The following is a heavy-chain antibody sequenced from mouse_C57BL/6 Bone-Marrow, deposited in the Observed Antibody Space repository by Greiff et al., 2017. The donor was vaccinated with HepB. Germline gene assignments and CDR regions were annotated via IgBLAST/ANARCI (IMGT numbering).Heavy chain of an antibody. D-gene: IGHD3-2*02. CDR2: IYPGSGST. Sequence: VQLQQPGAELVKPGASVKISCKASGYTFTSYWITWVKQRPGQGLEWIGDIYPGSGSTNYNEKFKSKATLTVDTSSSTAYMQLSSLTSEDSAVYYCASRGAQATGYFDYWGQGTTLTVSS. CDR1: GYTFTSYW. CDR3: ASRGAQATGYFDY. V-gene: IGHV1-55*01. J-gene: IGHJ2*01.